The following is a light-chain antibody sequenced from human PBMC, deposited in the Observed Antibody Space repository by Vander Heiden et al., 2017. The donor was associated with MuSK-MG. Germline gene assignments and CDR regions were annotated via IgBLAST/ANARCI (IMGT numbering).Light chain of an antibody. J-gene: IGKJ4*01. CDR3: QQEDSTPIT. V-gene: IGKV4-1*01. CDR1: QSVLYSSNNKNY. CDR2: WAS. Sequence: DIVMTQSPDSLAVSPGERATINCKSSQSVLYSSNNKNYLAWYQQKPGQPPKLLIYWASTRESGVPDRFSGSGSGTDFTLTISSLQAEDVAVYYCQQEDSTPITFGGGTKVEIK.